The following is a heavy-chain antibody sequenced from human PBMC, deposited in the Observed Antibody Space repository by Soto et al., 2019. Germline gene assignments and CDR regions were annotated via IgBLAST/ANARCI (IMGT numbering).Heavy chain of an antibody. J-gene: IGHJ4*02. Sequence: PGKGLEWVSGLSGSGGSIYYADSVKGRFTISRDNSMNTLYLQMKSLRAEDTVLYFWANVPNRWYARFFDSCCPGSPVTVS. CDR2: LSGSGGSI. D-gene: IGHD6-13*01. V-gene: IGHV3-23*01. CDR3: ANVPNRWYARFFDS.